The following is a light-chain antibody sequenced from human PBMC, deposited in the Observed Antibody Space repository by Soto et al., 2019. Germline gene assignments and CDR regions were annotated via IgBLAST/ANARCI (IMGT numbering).Light chain of an antibody. Sequence: EIVLTQSPGTLSLSPGERATLSCRASQSVSGSYLAWYLQKPGQAPRLLIFGASSRATGIPHRFSGSGSGTDFTLTISRVEPEDFAVYYCQQYGSSPYTFGQGTKLEIK. CDR1: QSVSGSY. CDR2: GAS. V-gene: IGKV3-20*01. J-gene: IGKJ2*01. CDR3: QQYGSSPYT.